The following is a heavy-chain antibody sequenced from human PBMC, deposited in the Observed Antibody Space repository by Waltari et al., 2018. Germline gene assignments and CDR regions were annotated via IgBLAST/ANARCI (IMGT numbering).Heavy chain of an antibody. Sequence: EVQLVESGGGLVQPGGSLRLSCKASGFIFSTYWMHWVRQAPGKGLVWGSHIGNGDGSGTSYADSVKGRFTISRDNAKNTLYLQMNSLRAEDTGVYYCARDHYYSKDVWGTGTTVTVSS. V-gene: IGHV3-74*01. CDR1: GFIFSTYW. J-gene: IGHJ6*04. CDR2: IGNGDGSGT. CDR3: ARDHYYSKDV.